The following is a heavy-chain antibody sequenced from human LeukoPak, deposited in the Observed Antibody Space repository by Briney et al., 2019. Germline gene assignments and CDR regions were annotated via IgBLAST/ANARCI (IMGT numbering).Heavy chain of an antibody. Sequence: SETLSLTCTVSGGSISSYYWSWIRQPPGKGLEWIGYIYYSGSTNYNPSLKSRVTISVDTSKNQFSLKLSSVTAADTAVYYCAGNLHWPKNWVFDNWAQGTLSPSPQ. V-gene: IGHV4-59*01. CDR2: IYYSGST. J-gene: IGHJ4*02. CDR1: GGSISSYY. D-gene: IGHD2/OR15-2a*01. CDR3: AGNLHWPKNWVFDN.